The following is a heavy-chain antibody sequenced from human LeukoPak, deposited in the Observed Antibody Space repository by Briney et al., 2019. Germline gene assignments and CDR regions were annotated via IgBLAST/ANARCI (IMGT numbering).Heavy chain of an antibody. Sequence: ASVKVSCKASGYTFTGYYMHGVRQAPGQGLEWMGWINPNSGGTNYAQKFQGRVTMTRDTSISTAYMELSRLRSDDTAVYYCARALRGYNWNDWFTTPGDVWGKGTTVTISS. V-gene: IGHV1-2*02. CDR2: INPNSGGT. D-gene: IGHD1-1*01. J-gene: IGHJ6*04. CDR1: GYTFTGYY. CDR3: ARALRGYNWNDWFTTPGDV.